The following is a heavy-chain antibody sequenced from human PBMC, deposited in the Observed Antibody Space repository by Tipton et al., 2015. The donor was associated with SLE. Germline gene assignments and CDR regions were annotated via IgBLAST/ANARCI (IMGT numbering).Heavy chain of an antibody. CDR3: ARDKWGEYTASTGYFWPFDP. V-gene: IGHV4-59*01. Sequence: TLSLTCTVSGGSINDYYWTWIRQPPGKGLEWIGYIYYTGTTNYDPSLKSRVTISLDMSKNQFSLKLNSVTAADTAVYFCARDKWGEYTASTGYFWPFDPWGQGIPVTVSS. CDR1: GGSINDYY. CDR2: IYYTGTT. D-gene: IGHD3-9*01. J-gene: IGHJ5*02.